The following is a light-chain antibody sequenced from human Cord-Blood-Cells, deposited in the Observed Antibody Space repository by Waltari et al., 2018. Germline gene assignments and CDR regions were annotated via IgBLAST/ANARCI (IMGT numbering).Light chain of an antibody. CDR2: EGS. Sequence: QSALTQPASVSGSPGQSLTISCTGTSSDVGSYHLVSWYQQPPGKAPKLMIYEGSKRPSGVSNRFSGSKSGNTASLTISGLQAEDEADYYCCSYAGSWVFGGGTKLTVL. CDR3: CSYAGSWV. V-gene: IGLV2-23*01. J-gene: IGLJ3*02. CDR1: SSDVGSYHL.